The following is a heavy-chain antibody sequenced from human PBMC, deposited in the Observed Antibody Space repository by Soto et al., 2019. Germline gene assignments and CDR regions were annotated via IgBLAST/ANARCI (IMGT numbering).Heavy chain of an antibody. D-gene: IGHD2-8*01. CDR2: ISYDGSNK. J-gene: IGHJ5*02. Sequence: GWSLRLSCAASGLTFSSYGMHWVRQAPGKGLEWVAVISYDGSNKYYAAPVKGRFTISRDESKSTLYLQMNSLKTEDTAVYYCTTDYNGNVPWGQGTLVTVSS. V-gene: IGHV3-30*12. CDR1: GLTFSSYG. CDR3: TTDYNGNVP.